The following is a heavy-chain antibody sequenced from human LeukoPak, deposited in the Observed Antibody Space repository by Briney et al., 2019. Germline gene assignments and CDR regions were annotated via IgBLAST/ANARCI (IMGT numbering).Heavy chain of an antibody. D-gene: IGHD2-21*01. Sequence: SETLSLTCAVSGYSISSGYYWGWIRQPPGKGLERIGSIYHSGSTYYNPSLKSRVTISVDTSKNQFSLKLNSVTAADTAVYYRARAVGDHLDYWGQGTLVTVSS. CDR2: IYHSGST. CDR1: GYSISSGYY. CDR3: ARAVGDHLDY. V-gene: IGHV4-38-2*01. J-gene: IGHJ4*02.